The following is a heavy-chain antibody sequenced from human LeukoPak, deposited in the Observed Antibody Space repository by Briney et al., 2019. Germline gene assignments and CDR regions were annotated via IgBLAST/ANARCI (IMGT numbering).Heavy chain of an antibody. CDR3: ARDELYDILTGFFGTWFDP. Sequence: ASVTVSCKASGYTFTGYYMHWVRQAPGQGLEWMGWINPNSGDTNYAQKFQGRVTMTRDTSISTAYMELSRLRSDNTAVYYCARDELYDILTGFFGTWFDPWGQGTLVTVSS. V-gene: IGHV1-2*02. CDR2: INPNSGDT. D-gene: IGHD3-9*01. J-gene: IGHJ5*02. CDR1: GYTFTGYY.